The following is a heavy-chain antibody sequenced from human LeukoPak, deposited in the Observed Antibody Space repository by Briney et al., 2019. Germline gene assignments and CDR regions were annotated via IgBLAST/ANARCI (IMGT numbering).Heavy chain of an antibody. CDR1: GGSISSSSYY. J-gene: IGHJ4*02. CDR3: ARERTPNYYDSSGYYPN. CDR2: IYTSGST. D-gene: IGHD3-22*01. Sequence: PSETLSLTCTVSGGSISSSSYYWGWIRQPAGKGLEWIGRIYTSGSTNYNPSLKSRVTMSVDTSKNQFSLKLSSVTAADTAVYYCARERTPNYYDSSGYYPNWGQGTLVTVSS. V-gene: IGHV4-61*02.